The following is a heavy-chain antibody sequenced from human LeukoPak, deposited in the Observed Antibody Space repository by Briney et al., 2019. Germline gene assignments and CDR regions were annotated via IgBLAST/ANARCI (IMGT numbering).Heavy chain of an antibody. CDR3: ARGRSAYDGSGYYYGN. Sequence: ETLSLTCAVYGASISGYYWNWIRQPPGKGLEWIGEINHSGSTNYNPSLKSRGTISVDTSHNQFSLNLSSVTAADTAVYYCARGRSAYDGSGYYYGNWGQGTLVTVSS. V-gene: IGHV4-34*01. CDR2: INHSGST. CDR1: GASISGYY. J-gene: IGHJ4*02. D-gene: IGHD3-22*01.